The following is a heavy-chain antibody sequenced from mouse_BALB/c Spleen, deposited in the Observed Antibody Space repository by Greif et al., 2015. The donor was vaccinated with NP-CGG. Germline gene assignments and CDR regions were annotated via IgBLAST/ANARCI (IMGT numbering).Heavy chain of an antibody. CDR1: GYSITSGYY. CDR2: ISYDGSN. J-gene: IGHJ4*01. CDR3: ARVGPKGAMDY. V-gene: IGHV3-6*02. Sequence: EVKLMESGPGLVKPSQSLSLTCSVTGYSITSGYYWNWIRQFPGNKLEWMGYISYDGSNNYNPSLKNRISITRDTSKNQFFLKLNSVTTEDTATYYCARVGPKGAMDYWGQGTSVTVSS.